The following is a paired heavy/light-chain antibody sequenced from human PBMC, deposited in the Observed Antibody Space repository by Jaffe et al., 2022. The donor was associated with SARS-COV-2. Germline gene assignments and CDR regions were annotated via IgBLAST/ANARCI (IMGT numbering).Light chain of an antibody. J-gene: IGLJ3*02. CDR1: SSDVGSYNY. Sequence: QSALTQPASVSGSPGQSITFSCTGTSSDVGSYNYVSWYQQHPGKAPKLMIYDVSNRPSGVSNRFSGSKSGNTASLTISGLQAEDEADYYCSSYTSSSTPVFGGGTKLTVL. V-gene: IGLV2-14*01. CDR3: SSYTSSSTPV. CDR2: DVS.
Heavy chain of an antibody. J-gene: IGHJ4*02. Sequence: EVQLVESGGGLVQPGGSLRLSCAASGFIFRSYAMSWVRQAPGKGLEWVSDISGSGGGTDYADSVKGRFTISRDNSKNTLYLQMNSLRAEDTAVYYCAKVSGFTVTTYFDYWGQGTLVTVSS. CDR1: GFIFRSYA. D-gene: IGHD4-17*01. CDR3: AKVSGFTVTTYFDY. CDR2: ISGSGGGT. V-gene: IGHV3-23*04.